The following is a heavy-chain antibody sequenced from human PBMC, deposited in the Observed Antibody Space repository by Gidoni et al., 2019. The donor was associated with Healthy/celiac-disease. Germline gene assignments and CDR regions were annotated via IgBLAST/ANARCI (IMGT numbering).Heavy chain of an antibody. V-gene: IGHV3-11*01. Sequence: QVQLVESGGVLVKTGGSLRLSCAASGLPFSDYYMSWLRQAPGKGLEWFSYISSSGITIYYADSMKGRFTIARDNAKNSLYLQMNSLSSEDTAVYYCARGNAVPDAFDIWGQGTMVTVSS. CDR3: ARGNAVPDAFDI. CDR2: ISSSGITI. J-gene: IGHJ3*02. CDR1: GLPFSDYY. D-gene: IGHD4-4*01.